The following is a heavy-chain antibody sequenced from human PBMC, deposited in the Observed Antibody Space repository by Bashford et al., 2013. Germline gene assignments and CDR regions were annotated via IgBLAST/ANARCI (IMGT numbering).Heavy chain of an antibody. V-gene: IGHV3-49*04. CDR1: GFTFRDHA. Sequence: GSLRLSCTTSGFTFRDHAVSWVRQASGQGLEWVGSIGGTAYGATTEYVASVKGRFTISRDDSKNSLYLQMNSLKTEDTAVYYCARERGSANYYYYGMDVWGQGTTVTVSS. D-gene: IGHD3-10*01. J-gene: IGHJ6*02. CDR3: ARERGSANYYYYGMDV. CDR2: IGGTAYGATT.